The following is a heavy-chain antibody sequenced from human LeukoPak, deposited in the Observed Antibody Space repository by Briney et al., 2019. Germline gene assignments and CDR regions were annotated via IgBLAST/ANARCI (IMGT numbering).Heavy chain of an antibody. J-gene: IGHJ3*02. CDR3: ARDLVSRWELPDDFDI. CDR2: ISSSSYI. CDR1: GFTFSSYS. Sequence: PGGALRLSCAASGFTFSSYSTNWVRQAPGKGLEWVSSISSSSYIYYADSVKGRFTISRDNTKNSLYLQMNSLRAEDTAVYYCARDLVSRWELPDDFDIWGQGTMVTVSS. D-gene: IGHD1-26*01. V-gene: IGHV3-21*01.